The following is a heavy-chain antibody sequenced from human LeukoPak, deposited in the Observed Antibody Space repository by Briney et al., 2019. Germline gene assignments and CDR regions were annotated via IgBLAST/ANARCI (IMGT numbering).Heavy chain of an antibody. Sequence: ASVKVSCKASGYTFTSYDINWVRQATGQGLEWMGWMNPNSGNTGYAQKFQGRVTITRNTSISTAYMELSSLRSEDTAVYYCARGGKRLYCSSTSCYYTGGWFDPWGQGTLVTVSS. D-gene: IGHD2-2*01. J-gene: IGHJ5*02. CDR1: GYTFTSYD. CDR3: ARGGKRLYCSSTSCYYTGGWFDP. V-gene: IGHV1-8*03. CDR2: MNPNSGNT.